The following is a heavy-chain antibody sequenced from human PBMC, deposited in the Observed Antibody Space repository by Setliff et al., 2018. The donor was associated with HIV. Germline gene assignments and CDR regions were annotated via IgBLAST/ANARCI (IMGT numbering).Heavy chain of an antibody. CDR3: ARRGIQLWDFDY. CDR1: GYSISSGYY. CDR2: IYHSGST. J-gene: IGHJ4*02. V-gene: IGHV4-38-2*01. Sequence: SETLSLTCAVSGYSISSGYYWGWIRQPPGKGLEWIGSIYHSGSTYYNPSLKSRVTISVDTSKNQFSLKLSSVTAADTAVYYCARRGIQLWDFDYWGQGTQVTVSS. D-gene: IGHD5-18*01.